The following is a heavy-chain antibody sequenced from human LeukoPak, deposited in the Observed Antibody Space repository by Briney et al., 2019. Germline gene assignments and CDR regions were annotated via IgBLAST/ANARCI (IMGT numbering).Heavy chain of an antibody. Sequence: GRSLRLSCAASGFTFSSYGMHWVRQAPGKGLEWVAVIWYDGSNKYYADSVKGRFTISRDNSKNTLYLQMNSLRAEDTAVYYCAGGEYDFWSGYYLGGLYWGQGTLVTVSS. V-gene: IGHV3-33*01. D-gene: IGHD3-3*01. CDR1: GFTFSSYG. CDR2: IWYDGSNK. CDR3: AGGEYDFWSGYYLGGLY. J-gene: IGHJ4*02.